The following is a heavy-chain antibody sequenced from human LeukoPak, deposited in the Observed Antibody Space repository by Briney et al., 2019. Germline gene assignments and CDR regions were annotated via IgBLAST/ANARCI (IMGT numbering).Heavy chain of an antibody. D-gene: IGHD2-2*01. J-gene: IGHJ4*02. CDR3: ASYCSSTSCPPR. V-gene: IGHV1-69*05. Sequence: GASVKVSCKASGYTFTSYGISWVRQAPGQGLEWMGGIIPIFGTANYAQKFQGRVTITTDESTSTAYMELSSLRSEDTAVYYCASYCSSTSCPPRWGQGTLVTVSS. CDR2: IIPIFGTA. CDR1: GYTFTSYG.